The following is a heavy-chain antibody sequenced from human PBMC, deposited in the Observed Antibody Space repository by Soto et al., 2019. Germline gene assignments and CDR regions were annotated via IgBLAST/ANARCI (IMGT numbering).Heavy chain of an antibody. Sequence: SVKVSCKASGGTFSSYTISWVRQAPGQGLEWMGRIIPILGIANYAQKFQGRVTITADKSTSTAYMELSSLRSEDTAVYYFWYSSGWYGGGLDYWGQGTLVTVSS. D-gene: IGHD6-19*01. V-gene: IGHV1-69*02. CDR3: WYSSGWYGGGLDY. CDR1: GGTFSSYT. CDR2: IIPILGIA. J-gene: IGHJ4*02.